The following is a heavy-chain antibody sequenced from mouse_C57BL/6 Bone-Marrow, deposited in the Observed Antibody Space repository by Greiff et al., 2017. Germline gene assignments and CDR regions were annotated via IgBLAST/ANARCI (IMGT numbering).Heavy chain of an antibody. CDR1: GFTFSSYG. CDR3: ARRGRGACFAY. V-gene: IGHV5-6*02. CDR2: IRSVGSYT. J-gene: IGHJ3*01. Sequence: EVKVVESGGDLVKPGGSLKLSCAASGFTFSSYGMSWVRQTPDQRLEWVATIRSVGSYTYYPDSVKGPFTISRDNAKNTLYLQMSCLKSEGPAMYYCARRGRGACFAYWGQGTLGTVSA.